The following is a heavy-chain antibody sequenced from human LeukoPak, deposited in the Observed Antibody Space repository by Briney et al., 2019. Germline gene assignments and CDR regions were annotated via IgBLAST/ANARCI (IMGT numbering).Heavy chain of an antibody. Sequence: ASVKVSCKASGYTFTNFGISWVRHAPGQGLEWMGWISIYNGNTNYAQKFQGRVTMTTDTSTSTAYMELTSLRSDDTAVYYCARDYYYGSGSYYNVFDYWGQGTLVTVSS. V-gene: IGHV1-18*01. J-gene: IGHJ4*02. CDR2: ISIYNGNT. D-gene: IGHD3-10*01. CDR1: GYTFTNFG. CDR3: ARDYYYGSGSYYNVFDY.